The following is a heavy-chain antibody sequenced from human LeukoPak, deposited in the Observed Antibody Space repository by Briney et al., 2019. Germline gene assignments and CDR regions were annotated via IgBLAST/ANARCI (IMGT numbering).Heavy chain of an antibody. CDR1: GFTFSDYY. CDR2: ISSSGSTI. J-gene: IGHJ4*02. CDR3: YAYSSGWYVDY. D-gene: IGHD6-19*01. V-gene: IGHV3-11*04. Sequence: GGSLRLSCAASGFTFSDYYMSWIRQAPGKGLEWVSYISSSGSTIYYADSVKGRFTISRDNSKNSLYLQMNSLRAEDTAVYYCYAYSSGWYVDYWGQGTLVTVSS.